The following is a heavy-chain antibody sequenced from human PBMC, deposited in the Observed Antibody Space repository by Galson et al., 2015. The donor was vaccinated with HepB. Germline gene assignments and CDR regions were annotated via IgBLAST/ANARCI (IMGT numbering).Heavy chain of an antibody. Sequence: SLRLSCAASGFTVSSIYMSWVRQAPGKGLEWVSVIYSGGSTYYADSVKGRFTISRDNSKNTLYLQMNSLGAEDTAVYYCARAILSLRIAVAGPVYGMDVWGQGTTVTVSS. CDR2: IYSGGST. V-gene: IGHV3-66*01. D-gene: IGHD6-19*01. J-gene: IGHJ6*02. CDR3: ARAILSLRIAVAGPVYGMDV. CDR1: GFTVSSIY.